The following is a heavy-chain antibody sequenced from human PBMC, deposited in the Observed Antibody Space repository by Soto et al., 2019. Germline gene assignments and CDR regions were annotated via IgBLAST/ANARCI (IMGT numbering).Heavy chain of an antibody. Sequence: ASGPQSLRSAVYAGYFGHYNADWLRSSPGKGLEWIGKIQHSGSSNYNPSLRSRVSISVDMSKNQFSLRLTSVTAADTAVYYCARGGSSGWQVALDIWGQGTMVTVSS. CDR3: ARGGSSGWQVALDI. V-gene: IGHV4-34*01. J-gene: IGHJ3*02. CDR2: IQHSGSS. D-gene: IGHD6-19*01. CDR1: AGYFGHYN.